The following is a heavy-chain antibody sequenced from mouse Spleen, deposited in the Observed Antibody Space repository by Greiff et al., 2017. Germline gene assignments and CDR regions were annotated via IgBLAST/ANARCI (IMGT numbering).Heavy chain of an antibody. CDR1: GFTFSDYG. J-gene: IGHJ4*01. V-gene: IGHV5-15*01. D-gene: IGHD2-4*01. Sequence: EVQLVESGGGLVKPGGSLKLSCAASGFTFSDYGMAWVRQAPGKGPEWVAFISNLAYSIYYADTVTGRFTISRENAKNTLYLEMSSLRSEDTAMYYCARSMITTRGTCYAMDYWGQGTSVTVSS. CDR2: ISNLAYSI. CDR3: ARSMITTRGTCYAMDY.